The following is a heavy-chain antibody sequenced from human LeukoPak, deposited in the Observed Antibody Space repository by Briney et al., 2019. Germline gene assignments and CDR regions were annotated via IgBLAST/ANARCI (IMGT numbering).Heavy chain of an antibody. CDR1: GGSISSSSYY. J-gene: IGHJ6*03. D-gene: IGHD1-14*01. CDR2: IYYSGST. Sequence: SETLSLTCTVSGGSISSSSYYWGWIRQPPGKGLEWIGGIYYSGSTYYNPSLKSRVTISVDTSKNQFSLKLSSVTAADTAVYYCGRTVYSYYYYYMDVWGKGTTVTVSS. V-gene: IGHV4-39*01. CDR3: GRTVYSYYYYYMDV.